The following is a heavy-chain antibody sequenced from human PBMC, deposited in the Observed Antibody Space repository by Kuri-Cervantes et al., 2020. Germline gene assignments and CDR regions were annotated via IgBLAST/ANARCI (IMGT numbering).Heavy chain of an antibody. CDR3: ARSGGIQLWSSGLDY. CDR1: GGSISSGSYY. CDR2: IRSSGST. Sequence: SETLSLTCTVSGGSISSGSYYWSWIRQPAGEGLEWIGHIRSSGSTNYNPSLKSRVIISIDTSNNQFSLKLSSVTAADTAVYYCARSGGIQLWSSGLDYWGQGTLVTVSS. D-gene: IGHD5-18*01. J-gene: IGHJ4*02. V-gene: IGHV4-61*09.